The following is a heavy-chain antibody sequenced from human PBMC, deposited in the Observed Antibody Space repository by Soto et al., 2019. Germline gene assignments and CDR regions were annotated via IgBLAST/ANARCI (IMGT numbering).Heavy chain of an antibody. Sequence: QVQLVQSGAELKKPGAPVNISCTASGFTFSDNLINWVRQVPGQGLEWMGWLNPDTGNTRYSETYQGRVTISRNPSASIAYLELSGLENEATALDYCAGDIQSVCPRANDAFDVWGQGTMITVSS. J-gene: IGHJ3*01. D-gene: IGHD5-18*01. V-gene: IGHV1-3*01. CDR3: AGDIQSVCPRANDAFDV. CDR1: GFTFSDNL. CDR2: LNPDTGNT.